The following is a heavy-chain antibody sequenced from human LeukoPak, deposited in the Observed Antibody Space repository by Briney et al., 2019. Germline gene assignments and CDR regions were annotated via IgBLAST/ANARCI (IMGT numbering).Heavy chain of an antibody. V-gene: IGHV1-18*01. J-gene: IGHJ5*02. CDR2: ISDYNGNT. D-gene: IGHD2-2*03. CDR3: ARDYVVDIVVVPAAMQFDP. Sequence: GASVKVSCKASGYTFTSYGISWVRQAPGQGLEWMGWISDYNGNTNYAQKLQGRVTMTTDTSTSTAYMELRSLRSDDTAVYYCARDYVVDIVVVPAAMQFDPWGQGTLVAVSS. CDR1: GYTFTSYG.